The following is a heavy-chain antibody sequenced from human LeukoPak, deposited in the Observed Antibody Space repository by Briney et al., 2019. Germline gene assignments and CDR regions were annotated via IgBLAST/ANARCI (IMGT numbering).Heavy chain of an antibody. D-gene: IGHD3-9*01. J-gene: IGHJ4*02. V-gene: IGHV4-34*01. CDR1: GGSFSGYY. CDR2: INHSGST. CDR3: ARVLDYDILTGLIDY. Sequence: SETLSLTCAVYGGSFSGYYWSWIRQPPGKGQEWIGEINHSGSTNYNPSLKSRVTISVDTSKNQFSLKLSSVTAADTAVYYCARVLDYDILTGLIDYWGQGTLVTVSS.